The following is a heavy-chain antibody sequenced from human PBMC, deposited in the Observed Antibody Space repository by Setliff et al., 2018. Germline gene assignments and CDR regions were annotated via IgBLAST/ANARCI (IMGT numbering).Heavy chain of an antibody. CDR1: GGSFSGYY. CDR2: INHSGST. CDR3: ARGSGSYQH. D-gene: IGHD6-25*01. V-gene: IGHV4-34*01. Sequence: SETLSLTCAVYGGSFSGYYWSWIRQPPGKGLEWIGEINHSGSTNYNPSLKSRVTISVDTSKNQFSLKLSSVTAADTAVYYCARGSGSYQHWGQGTLVTVSS. J-gene: IGHJ1*01.